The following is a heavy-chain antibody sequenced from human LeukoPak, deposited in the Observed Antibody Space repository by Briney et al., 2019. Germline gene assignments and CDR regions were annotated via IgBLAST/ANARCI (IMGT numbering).Heavy chain of an antibody. CDR2: INSDGSST. J-gene: IGHJ6*03. Sequence: GGSLRLSCAASGFTFSSYWMHWVRQAPGKGLVWVSRINSDGSSTSYADSVKGRFTISRDNTKNTLYLQMNSLRAEDTAVYYCARGTWATLYYYYMDVWGKGTTVTVSS. D-gene: IGHD5-24*01. CDR1: GFTFSSYW. V-gene: IGHV3-74*01. CDR3: ARGTWATLYYYYMDV.